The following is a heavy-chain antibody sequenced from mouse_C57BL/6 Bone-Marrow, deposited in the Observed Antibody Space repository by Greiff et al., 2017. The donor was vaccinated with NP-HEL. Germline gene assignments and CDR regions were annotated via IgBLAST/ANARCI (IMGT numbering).Heavy chain of an antibody. Sequence: DVKLVESGGGLVKPGGSLKLSCAASGFTFSDYGMHWVRQAPEKGLEWVAYISSGSSTIYYADTVKGRFPISRDNAKNTLFLHMTSLRSEDTAMYYCATYYYGSSYDWYVDVWGTGTTVTVSS. J-gene: IGHJ1*03. CDR3: ATYYYGSSYDWYVDV. CDR1: GFTFSDYG. D-gene: IGHD1-1*01. V-gene: IGHV5-17*01. CDR2: ISSGSSTI.